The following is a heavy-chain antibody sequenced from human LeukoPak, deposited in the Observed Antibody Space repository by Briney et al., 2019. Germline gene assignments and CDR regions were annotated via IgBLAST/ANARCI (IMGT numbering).Heavy chain of an antibody. CDR2: IYYSGTT. V-gene: IGHV4-39*01. CDR1: GGSINSNSHH. D-gene: IGHD3-9*01. J-gene: IGHJ4*02. Sequence: PSETLSLTCSVCGGSINSNSHHWDWLRQAPGKGLEWIGNIYYSGTTSYNPSLKSRVTISVDTSKNQFSLRLSSVTAADTAVYYCARRGDILTDYAFDYWGQGTLVTVSS. CDR3: ARRGDILTDYAFDY.